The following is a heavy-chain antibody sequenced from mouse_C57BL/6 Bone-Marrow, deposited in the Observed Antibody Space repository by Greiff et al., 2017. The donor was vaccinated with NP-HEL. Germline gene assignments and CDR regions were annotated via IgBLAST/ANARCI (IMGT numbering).Heavy chain of an antibody. CDR1: GYTFTSYW. V-gene: IGHV1-55*01. J-gene: IGHJ2*01. Sequence: VQLQQSGAELVKPGASVKMSCKASGYTFTSYWITWVKQRPGQGLEWIGDIYPGSGSTNYNEKFKSKATLTVDTSSSTAYMQLSSLTSEDSAVYYCARSAITTVVATGDYWGQGTTLTVSS. CDR2: IYPGSGST. CDR3: ARSAITTVVATGDY. D-gene: IGHD1-1*01.